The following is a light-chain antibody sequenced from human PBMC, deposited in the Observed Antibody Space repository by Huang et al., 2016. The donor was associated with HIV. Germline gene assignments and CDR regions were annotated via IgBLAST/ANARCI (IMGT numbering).Light chain of an antibody. CDR3: QQYNSYLLT. CDR1: QSISSW. Sequence: DIQMTQSPYTLSASVGDRVTITCRASQSISSWLAWYQQKPGKAPKLLIHKASSLESGVPSRFSGSGSGTEFTLTISSLQPDDFATYYCQQYNSYLLTFGGGTKVEIK. J-gene: IGKJ4*01. V-gene: IGKV1-5*03. CDR2: KAS.